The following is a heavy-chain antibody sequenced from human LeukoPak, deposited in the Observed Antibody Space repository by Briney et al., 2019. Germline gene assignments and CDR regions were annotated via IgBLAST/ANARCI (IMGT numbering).Heavy chain of an antibody. CDR2: IRSKAYGGTT. CDR1: GFAFGDYA. CDR3: TREEGEWLGFVDY. V-gene: IGHV3-49*03. D-gene: IGHD6-19*01. J-gene: IGHJ4*02. Sequence: GGSLRLSCTASGFAFGDYAMSWFRQAPGKGLEWVGFIRSKAYGGTTEYAASVKGRFTISRDDSKSIAYLQMNSLKTEDTAVCYCTREEGEWLGFVDYWGQGTLVTVSS.